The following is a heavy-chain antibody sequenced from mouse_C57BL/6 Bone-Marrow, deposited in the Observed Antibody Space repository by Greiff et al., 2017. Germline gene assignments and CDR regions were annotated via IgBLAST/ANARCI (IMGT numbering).Heavy chain of an antibody. D-gene: IGHD2-3*01. V-gene: IGHV1-59*01. CDR2: IGPSASYT. CDR3: ARDGYYDYFDY. Sequence: QVQLQQPGAELVRPGTSVKLSCTASGYTFTSYWMHWVKQRPGQGLEWIGVIGPSASYTNYNQTFKGKATLTVDTSSSTAYMQRSSLTYEDSAGYYCARDGYYDYFDYWGQGTTLTVS. CDR1: GYTFTSYW. J-gene: IGHJ2*01.